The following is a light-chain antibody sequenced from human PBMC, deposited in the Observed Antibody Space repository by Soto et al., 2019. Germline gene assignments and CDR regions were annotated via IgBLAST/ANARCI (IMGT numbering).Light chain of an antibody. J-gene: IGLJ1*01. CDR1: SNDVGGFNF. V-gene: IGLV2-14*01. Sequence: QSVLTQPASVSGSPGQSITISCTGTSNDVGGFNFVSWFQRHPGKAPKLIIYEVTHRPSGISSRFSGSKSGNTASLTISGLQAEDEADYFCSSYIRITTISVFGNGTKVTV. CDR2: EVT. CDR3: SSYIRITTISV.